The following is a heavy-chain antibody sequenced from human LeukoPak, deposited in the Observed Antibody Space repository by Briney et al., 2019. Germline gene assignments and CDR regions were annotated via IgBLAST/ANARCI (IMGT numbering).Heavy chain of an antibody. CDR2: IETDGRTT. D-gene: IGHD1-1*01. V-gene: IGHV3-74*01. CDR3: ARDHSGWNGFFDS. Sequence: PGGSLRLSCEASGFTFRSYWIDSVRQAPGKGLRWGSRIETDGRTTNYAATVKARFPITRDKARNTVNLQMNSLSADDTAVYYCARDHSGWNGFFDSWGQGTLVTVSS. J-gene: IGHJ4*02. CDR1: GFTFRSYW.